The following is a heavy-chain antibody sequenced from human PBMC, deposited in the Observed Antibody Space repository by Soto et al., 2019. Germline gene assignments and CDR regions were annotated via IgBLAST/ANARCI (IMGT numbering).Heavy chain of an antibody. CDR3: ARTKQISSPWGHDY. J-gene: IGHJ4*02. D-gene: IGHD3-3*02. Sequence: SGPTLGNPTHTLTLTCTYSGFSLSNGGGGVGWIRQPPGKALEWLALIFWDDDKRYSPPLQSRLTITKDTSKNQVVLTMTKMDAFDEATYYCARTKQISSPWGHDYWGQGTLVTV. CDR2: IFWDDDK. V-gene: IGHV2-5*02. CDR1: GFSLSNGGGG.